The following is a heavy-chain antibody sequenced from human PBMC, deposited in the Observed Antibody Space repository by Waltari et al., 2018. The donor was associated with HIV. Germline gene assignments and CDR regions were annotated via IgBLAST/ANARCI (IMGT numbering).Heavy chain of an antibody. J-gene: IGHJ4*02. CDR1: GFPFSSYW. V-gene: IGHV3-74*01. CDR3: TRDLARYNWNDIPLDY. D-gene: IGHD1-20*01. Sequence: EVQLVESGGGLVQPGGSLRPSCAASGFPFSSYWMHWVRHAPGKGLVWVSRISSDGTTTSYADSVKGRFTISRDNAKNTLYLQMNSLRAEDTAVYYGTRDLARYNWNDIPLDYWGQGALVTVSS. CDR2: ISSDGTTT.